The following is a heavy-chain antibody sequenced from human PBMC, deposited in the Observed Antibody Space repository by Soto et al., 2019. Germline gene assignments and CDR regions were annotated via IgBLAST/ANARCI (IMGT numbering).Heavy chain of an antibody. CDR1: GGSFSGYY. D-gene: IGHD6-13*01. V-gene: IGHV4-34*01. CDR2: INHSGST. Sequence: SETLSLTCAVYGGSFSGYYWSWIRQPPGKGLEWIGEINHSGSTNYNPSLKSRVTISVDTSKNQFSLKLSSVTAADTAVYYCARAPRIAAGYYYYYGMDVWGQGTTVTVSS. J-gene: IGHJ6*02. CDR3: ARAPRIAAGYYYYYGMDV.